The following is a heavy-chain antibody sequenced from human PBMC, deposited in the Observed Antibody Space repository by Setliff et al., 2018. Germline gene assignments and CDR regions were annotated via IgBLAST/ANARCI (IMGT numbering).Heavy chain of an antibody. J-gene: IGHJ4*02. V-gene: IGHV3-30*02. CDR3: ARSGINVFDY. Sequence: GGSLRLSCAASGFTFSSYGMHWVRQAPGKGLEWVAFIRYDGSNKYYADSVKGRFTISRDNSKNTLYLQMNTLRAEDTAVYYCARSGINVFDYWGQGTLVTVSS. CDR1: GFTFSSYG. D-gene: IGHD1-26*01. CDR2: IRYDGSNK.